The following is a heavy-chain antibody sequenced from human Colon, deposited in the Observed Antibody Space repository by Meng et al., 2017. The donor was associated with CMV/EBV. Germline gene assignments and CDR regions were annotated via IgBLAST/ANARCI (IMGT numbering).Heavy chain of an antibody. CDR3: ARDRASAWYNWFDP. CDR2: VSTTNGNT. V-gene: IGHV1-18*04. J-gene: IGHJ5*02. CDR1: GYTFASYS. D-gene: IGHD6-19*01. Sequence: ASGYTFASYSISWVRQAPGQGLEWMGWVSTTNGNTKYAENFQGRVSMTTDTATRTAYLELKSLTSDDTAVYYCARDRASAWYNWFDPWGQGTLVTVS.